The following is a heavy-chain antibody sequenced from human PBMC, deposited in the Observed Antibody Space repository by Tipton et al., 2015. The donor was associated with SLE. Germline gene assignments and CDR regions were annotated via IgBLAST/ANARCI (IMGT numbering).Heavy chain of an antibody. V-gene: IGHV4-4*02. CDR3: TRGHYCSVDSCYRGMDV. J-gene: IGHJ6*02. Sequence: GLVKPSGTLSLTCAVSGGSISSSNWWTWVRQPPGKGLEWIGYIYYSGNTNYNPSLKSRVTISVDTSKNQFSLKWSSVTAADTAVYYCTRGHYCSVDSCYRGMDVWGQGTTVTVSS. CDR2: IYYSGNT. CDR1: GGSISSSNW. D-gene: IGHD2-15*01.